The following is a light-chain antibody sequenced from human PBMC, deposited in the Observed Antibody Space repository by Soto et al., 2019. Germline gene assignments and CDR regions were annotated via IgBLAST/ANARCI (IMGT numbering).Light chain of an antibody. CDR2: DAS. Sequence: DIQMTQSPSSLSASVGDRVTISCQSSQDITNFLIWYQQKPGKAPKLLIYDASNLESGVPSRFSGSGSGTDFFFTISSRKPEDSATYYFQQFNSRPYSFGQGTKLEIK. V-gene: IGKV1-33*01. CDR3: QQFNSRPYS. J-gene: IGKJ2*03. CDR1: QDITNF.